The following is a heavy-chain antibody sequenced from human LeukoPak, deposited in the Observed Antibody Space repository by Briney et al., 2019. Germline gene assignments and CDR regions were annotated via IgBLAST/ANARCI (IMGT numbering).Heavy chain of an antibody. CDR2: IHDDGRT. CDR3: AKVLTAAGLDL. D-gene: IGHD6-25*01. CDR1: GGSMSDSIT. V-gene: IGHV4/OR15-8*01. J-gene: IGHJ5*02. Sequence: SETLSLTCSVSGGSMSDSITWGWVRQPPGKGLEWLANIHDDGRTAPNPSLRSRLTISQDRSKNQFSLKVSSVTAADTAFYYCAKVLTAAGLDLWGLGILVTVSS.